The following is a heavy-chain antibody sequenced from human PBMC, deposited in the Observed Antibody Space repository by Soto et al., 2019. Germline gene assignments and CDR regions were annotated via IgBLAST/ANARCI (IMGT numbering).Heavy chain of an antibody. D-gene: IGHD6-6*01. CDR1: GFTFSSYG. V-gene: IGHV3-33*01. Sequence: GGSLRLSCAASGFTFSSYGMHWVRQAPGKGLEWVAVIWYDGSNKYYADSVKGRFTISRDNSKNTLYLQMNSLRAEDTAVYYCARTWLVPDAFDIWGQGTMVTVSS. J-gene: IGHJ3*02. CDR2: IWYDGSNK. CDR3: ARTWLVPDAFDI.